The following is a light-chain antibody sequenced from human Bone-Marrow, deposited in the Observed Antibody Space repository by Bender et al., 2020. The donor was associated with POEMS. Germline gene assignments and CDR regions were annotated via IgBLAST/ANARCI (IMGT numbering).Light chain of an antibody. CDR2: EVT. Sequence: QSALTQPASVSGSPGQSITISCSDVGSYDLVSWYQLHPGKAPKLMIYEVTKRPSGVSPRFSGSRSGNTASLTVSGLQPEDEADYYCCSYTHSLTEMVFGGGTKLTVL. J-gene: IGLJ3*02. V-gene: IGLV2-23*02. CDR3: CSYTHSLTEMV. CDR1: DVGSYDL.